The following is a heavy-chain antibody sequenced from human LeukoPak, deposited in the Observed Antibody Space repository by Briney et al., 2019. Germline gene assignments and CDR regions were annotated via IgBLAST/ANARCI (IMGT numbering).Heavy chain of an antibody. CDR3: ARDSVLRGVIITLFPDY. V-gene: IGHV3-21*01. J-gene: IGHJ4*02. CDR1: GFTFSSYS. CDR2: ISSSSSYI. Sequence: PGGSLRLSCAASGFTFSSYSMNWVRQAPGKGLEWVSSISSSSSYIYYADSVKGRFTISRDNAKNSLYLQMNSLRAEDTAVYYCARDSVLRGVIITLFPDYWGQGTLVTVSS. D-gene: IGHD3-10*01.